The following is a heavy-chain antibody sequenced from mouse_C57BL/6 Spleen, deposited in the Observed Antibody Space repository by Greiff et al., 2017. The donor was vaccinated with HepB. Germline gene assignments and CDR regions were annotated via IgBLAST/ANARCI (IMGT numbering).Heavy chain of an antibody. Sequence: EVHLVESGGGLVKPGGSLKLSCAASGFTFSDYGMHWVRQAPEKGLEWVAYISSGSSTIYYADTVKGRFTISRDNAKNTLFLQMTSLRSEDTAMFYCARAYYYGSSHYFDYWGQGTTLTVSS. V-gene: IGHV5-17*01. CDR3: ARAYYYGSSHYFDY. CDR2: ISSGSSTI. D-gene: IGHD1-1*01. CDR1: GFTFSDYG. J-gene: IGHJ2*01.